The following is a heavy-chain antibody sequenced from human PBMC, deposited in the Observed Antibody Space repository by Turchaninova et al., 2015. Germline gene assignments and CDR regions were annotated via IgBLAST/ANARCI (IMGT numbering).Heavy chain of an antibody. CDR1: GFTFDDYT. J-gene: IGHJ4*02. D-gene: IGHD5-18*01. CDR2: ICWVVGVS. V-gene: IGHV3-43*01. Sequence: EVQLVESGGVVVQPGGSLRLSCAASGFTFDDYTMPWVRQAPGKGLVWVSFICWVVGVSDYATSLRGRSPCLRNNCKNSLYLQMNSLVTQETALYYCAKDIGYIYGFVHVDWGQGTLVTVSS. CDR3: AKDIGYIYGFVHVD.